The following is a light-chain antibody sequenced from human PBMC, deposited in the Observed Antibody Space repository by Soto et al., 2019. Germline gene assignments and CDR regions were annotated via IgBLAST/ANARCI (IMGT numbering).Light chain of an antibody. CDR3: QYYNNWLLT. J-gene: IGKJ4*01. V-gene: IGKV3-15*01. Sequence: EIVMTQSPATLSVSPGERATLSCRASKSVSSNLAWYQQKPGQAPRLLIYGASTRATGIPARFSGSGSGTDFTLTISSLQSEDFAVYYCQYYNNWLLTFGGGTKVEIK. CDR2: GAS. CDR1: KSVSSN.